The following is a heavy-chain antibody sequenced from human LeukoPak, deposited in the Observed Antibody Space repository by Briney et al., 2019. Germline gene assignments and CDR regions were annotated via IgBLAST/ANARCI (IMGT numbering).Heavy chain of an antibody. CDR3: ARAAGIAAAVYFDY. D-gene: IGHD6-13*01. CDR2: ISSSSSYI. Sequence: GGSLRLSCAASGFTFSSYSMNWVRQAPGKGLEWVSSISSSSSYIYYADSVKGRFTISRDNAKSSLYLQMNSLRAEDTAVYYCARAAGIAAAVYFDYWGQGTRVSVSS. V-gene: IGHV3-21*01. J-gene: IGHJ4*02. CDR1: GFTFSSYS.